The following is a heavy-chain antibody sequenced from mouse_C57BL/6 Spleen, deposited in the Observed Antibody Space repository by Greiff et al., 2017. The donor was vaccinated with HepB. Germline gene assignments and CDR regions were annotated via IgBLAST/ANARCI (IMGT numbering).Heavy chain of an antibody. J-gene: IGHJ2*01. CDR2: IHPNSGST. CDR1: GYTFTSYW. D-gene: IGHD1-1*01. V-gene: IGHV1-64*01. Sequence: VQLPQPGAALVKPGASVKLSCKASGYTFTSYWMHWVKQRPGQALEWIGMIHPNSGSTNYNEKFKGKAILTVDKSSSTAFMQLSSLTSEDSAVYYCARLNYGSNLDYWGQGTTLTVSS. CDR3: ARLNYGSNLDY.